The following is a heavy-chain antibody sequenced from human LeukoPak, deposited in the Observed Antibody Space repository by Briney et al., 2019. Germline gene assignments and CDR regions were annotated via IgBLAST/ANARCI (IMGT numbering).Heavy chain of an antibody. J-gene: IGHJ4*02. V-gene: IGHV1-69*13. D-gene: IGHD5-18*01. Sequence: SVTVSCKASGGTFSSHTISWVRQAPGQGLEWMGGIIPILGTANYAQKFQGRVTITADGSTSTAYMELNSLRSEDTAVYYCARDHGVDTAMVWWGQGTLVTVSS. CDR3: ARDHGVDTAMVW. CDR1: GGTFSSHT. CDR2: IIPILGTA.